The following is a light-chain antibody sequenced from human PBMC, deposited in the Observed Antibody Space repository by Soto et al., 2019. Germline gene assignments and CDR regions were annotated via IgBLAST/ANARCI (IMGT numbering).Light chain of an antibody. Sequence: DIQMTQSPSTLSASVGDRVTITCRASQSISSWLAWYQQKPGKAPKLLIYKASSLESGGPSRFSGSGSGTDFTLTISSRQPEDFASYDCLQGYNYPRTFGQGTKVDIK. J-gene: IGKJ1*01. V-gene: IGKV1-5*03. CDR2: KAS. CDR1: QSISSW. CDR3: LQGYNYPRT.